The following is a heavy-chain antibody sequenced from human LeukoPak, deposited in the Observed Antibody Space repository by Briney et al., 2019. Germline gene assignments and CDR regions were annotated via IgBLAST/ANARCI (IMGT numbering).Heavy chain of an antibody. Sequence: ASVKVSCKASGYTFTGCYMHWVRQAPGQGLEWMGRINPNSGGTNYAQKFQGRVTMTRDTSISTAYMELSRLRSDDTAVYYCARVRVAWSPYYFDYWGQGTLVTVSS. CDR3: ARVRVAWSPYYFDY. D-gene: IGHD2-15*01. CDR2: INPNSGGT. V-gene: IGHV1-2*06. J-gene: IGHJ4*02. CDR1: GYTFTGCY.